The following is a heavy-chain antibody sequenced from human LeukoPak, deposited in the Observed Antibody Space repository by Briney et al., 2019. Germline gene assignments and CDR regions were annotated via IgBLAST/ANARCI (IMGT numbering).Heavy chain of an antibody. J-gene: IGHJ4*02. CDR2: MNPNSGNT. V-gene: IGHV1-8*01. CDR3: ARRHGRCSDGSCYYSDY. D-gene: IGHD2-15*01. Sequence: PWASVKVSCKASGYTFTSYDINWVRQATGQGLEWMGWMNPNSGNTGYAQTFQGRVTMTRNSSITTAYMELSSLRSEATAVYYCARRHGRCSDGSCYYSDYWGQGTLVTVSS. CDR1: GYTFTSYD.